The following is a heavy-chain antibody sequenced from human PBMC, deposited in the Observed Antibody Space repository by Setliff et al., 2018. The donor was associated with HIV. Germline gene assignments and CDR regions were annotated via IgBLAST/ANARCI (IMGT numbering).Heavy chain of an antibody. CDR2: IYWTDDK. CDR1: GFSLTTSGVG. V-gene: IGHV2-5*01. CDR3: AHRKYDYSWMTFAS. J-gene: IGHJ4*01. Sequence: SGPTLVNPTQPLTLTCTFSGFSLTTSGVGVAWIRQPPGKALEWLATIYWTDDKHYNMSLNTRLTIAKDTSKNQVVLTLVNVDPIDTATYFCAHRKYDYSWMTFASGGPGTLVTVSS. D-gene: IGHD2-21*01.